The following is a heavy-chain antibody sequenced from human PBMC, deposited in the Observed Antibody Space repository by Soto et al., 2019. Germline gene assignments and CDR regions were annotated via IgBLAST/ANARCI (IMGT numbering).Heavy chain of an antibody. CDR3: ARGLVGYDFWSGYYTGIWFDP. CDR1: GGSFSGYY. Sequence: PSETLSLTCAVYGGSFSGYYWSWIRQPPGKGLEWIGEINHSGSTNYNPSLKSRVTISVDTSKNQFSLKLSSVTAADTAVHYCARGLVGYDFWSGYYTGIWFDPWGQGTLVTVSS. CDR2: INHSGST. V-gene: IGHV4-34*01. J-gene: IGHJ5*02. D-gene: IGHD3-3*01.